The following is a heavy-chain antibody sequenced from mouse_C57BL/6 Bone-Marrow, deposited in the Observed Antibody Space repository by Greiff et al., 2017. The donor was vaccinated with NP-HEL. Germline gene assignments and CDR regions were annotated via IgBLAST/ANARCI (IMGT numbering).Heavy chain of an antibody. Sequence: EVKVVESGGGLVKPGGSLKLSCAASGFTFSDYGMHWVRQAPEKGLEWVAYISSGSSTIYYADTVKGRFTISRDNAKNTLFLQMTSLRSEDTAMYYCARPNYGHYAMDYWGQGTSVTVSS. J-gene: IGHJ4*01. CDR2: ISSGSSTI. CDR3: ARPNYGHYAMDY. D-gene: IGHD1-1*01. V-gene: IGHV5-17*01. CDR1: GFTFSDYG.